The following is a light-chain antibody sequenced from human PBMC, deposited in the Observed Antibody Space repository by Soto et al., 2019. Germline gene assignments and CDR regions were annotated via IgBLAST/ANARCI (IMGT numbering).Light chain of an antibody. Sequence: DIVMTQSPDSLVVSLGERATINCKSSQSVLCSSNNKNSLAWYKQKPGQPPKLLTYWASTRESGVPDRFSGSGSGTDLTLTISRLQPEDVAVYYCQQLTFGQGTRLEIK. CDR1: QSVLCSSNNKNS. J-gene: IGKJ5*01. V-gene: IGKV4-1*01. CDR2: WAS. CDR3: QQLT.